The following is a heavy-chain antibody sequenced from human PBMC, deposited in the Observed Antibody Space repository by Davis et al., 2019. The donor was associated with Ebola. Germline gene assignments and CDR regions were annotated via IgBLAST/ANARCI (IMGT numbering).Heavy chain of an antibody. V-gene: IGHV4-39*01. D-gene: IGHD3-22*01. CDR3: ARARTYYYDSSDYYGGAYYFDY. J-gene: IGHJ4*02. CDR1: GGSISSSSYY. Sequence: SETLSLTCTVSGGSISSSSYYWGWIRQPPGKGLEWIGSIYYSGSTYYNPSLKSRVTISVDTSKNQFSLKLSSVTAADTAVYYCARARTYYYDSSDYYGGAYYFDYWGQGTLVTVSS. CDR2: IYYSGST.